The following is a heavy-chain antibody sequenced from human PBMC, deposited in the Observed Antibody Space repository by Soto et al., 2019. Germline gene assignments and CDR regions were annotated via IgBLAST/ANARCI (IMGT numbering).Heavy chain of an antibody. V-gene: IGHV3-33*06. Sequence: PGGSLRLSCEASGFSFKNYVMHWVRQAPGKGLEWVAVIWFDGSNRLYADSVKGRFTISRDNSKNTLYLQMNSLRAEDTAVYYCAKDLSRRITIFGEGIEGYYYYYYGMDVWGQGTTVTVSS. D-gene: IGHD3-3*01. CDR1: GFSFKNYV. CDR2: IWFDGSNR. J-gene: IGHJ6*02. CDR3: AKDLSRRITIFGEGIEGYYYYYYGMDV.